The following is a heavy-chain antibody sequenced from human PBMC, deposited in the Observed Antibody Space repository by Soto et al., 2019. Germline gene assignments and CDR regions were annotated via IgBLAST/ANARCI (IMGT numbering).Heavy chain of an antibody. CDR1: GFTFSSYG. Sequence: PGGSLRLCCASSGFTFSSYGMHWVRQAPGKGQEWVAVISYDGSNKYYADSVKGRFTISRDNSKNTLYLQLNSMRFEDTALYYCAKQKATVTTDDAVEICVQGARVSV. CDR3: AKQKATVTTDDAVEI. J-gene: IGHJ3*02. V-gene: IGHV3-30*18. CDR2: ISYDGSNK. D-gene: IGHD4-17*01.